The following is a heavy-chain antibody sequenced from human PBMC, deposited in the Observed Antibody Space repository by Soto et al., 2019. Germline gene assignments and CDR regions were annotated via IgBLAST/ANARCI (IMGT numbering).Heavy chain of an antibody. V-gene: IGHV3-9*01. J-gene: IGHJ4*02. CDR3: AKDKEDIVATAVDY. Sequence: DVQLVESGGGLVQPGRSLRLSCAASGFTFDDYAMHWVRQAPGKGLEWVSGISWNSGSIGYADSVKGRFTISRDNAKNSLYLQMNSLRAEDTALYYCAKDKEDIVATAVDYWGQGTLVTVSS. D-gene: IGHD5-12*01. CDR2: ISWNSGSI. CDR1: GFTFDDYA.